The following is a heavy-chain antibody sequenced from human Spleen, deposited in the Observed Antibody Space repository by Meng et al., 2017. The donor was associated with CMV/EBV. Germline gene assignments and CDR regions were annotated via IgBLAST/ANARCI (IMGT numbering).Heavy chain of an antibody. Sequence: SETLSLTCTVSGYSISSGYYWGWIRQPPGKGLEWIGSIYHSGSTYYNPSLKSRVTISVDTSKNQFSLKLSSVTAADTAVYYCASPSPLHYDFWSGYDYWGQGTLVTVSS. CDR2: IYHSGST. CDR3: ASPSPLHYDFWSGYDY. J-gene: IGHJ4*02. V-gene: IGHV4-38-2*02. CDR1: GYSISSGYY. D-gene: IGHD3-3*01.